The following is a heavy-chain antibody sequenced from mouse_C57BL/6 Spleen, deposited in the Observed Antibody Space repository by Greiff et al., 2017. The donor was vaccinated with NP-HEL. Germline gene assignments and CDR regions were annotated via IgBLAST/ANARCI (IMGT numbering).Heavy chain of an antibody. J-gene: IGHJ2*01. CDR3: ARELGRSFDY. CDR2: IDPSDSYT. CDR1: GYTFTSYW. D-gene: IGHD4-1*01. Sequence: QVQLQQSGAELVMPGASVKLSCKASGYTFTSYWMHWVKQRPGQGLEWIGEIDPSDSYTNYNQKFKGKSTLNVDKSSSTAYMQLSSLTSEDSAVYYCARELGRSFDYWGQGTTLTVSS. V-gene: IGHV1-69*01.